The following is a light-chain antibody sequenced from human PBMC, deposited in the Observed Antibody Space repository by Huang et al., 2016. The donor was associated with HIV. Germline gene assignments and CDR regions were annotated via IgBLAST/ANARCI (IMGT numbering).Light chain of an antibody. CDR3: QQSYSIPWT. J-gene: IGKJ1*01. V-gene: IGKV1-39*01. CDR1: QSITSY. CDR2: AAS. Sequence: DIQMTQSQSSLSASVGDRVTITCRASQSITSYLNWYQQKPGKAPKLLIYAASSLQSGVPSRFSGSGSGTDFTLTISSLQPEDFATYYCQQSYSIPWTFGQGTKVEIK.